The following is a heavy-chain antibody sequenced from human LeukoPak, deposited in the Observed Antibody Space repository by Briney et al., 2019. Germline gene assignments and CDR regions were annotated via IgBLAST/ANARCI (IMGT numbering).Heavy chain of an antibody. CDR1: GGSISSYY. Sequence: SETLSLTCTVSGGSISSYYWSWIRQPPGKGLEWIGYIHYTGTTNYNPSLKSRVTISVDTSKTQFSLKLNSVTAADTAVYYCAGSFLVVPAAMNYWGQGTLVTVSS. CDR3: AGSFLVVPAAMNY. J-gene: IGHJ4*02. CDR2: IHYTGTT. D-gene: IGHD2-2*01. V-gene: IGHV4-59*01.